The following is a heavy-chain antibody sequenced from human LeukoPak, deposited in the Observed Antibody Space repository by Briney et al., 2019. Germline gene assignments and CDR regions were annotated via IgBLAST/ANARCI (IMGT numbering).Heavy chain of an antibody. CDR2: IYYSGST. Sequence: SETLSLTCTVSGGSISSSSYYWGWNRQPPGKGLEWIGSIYYSGSTYYNPSLKSRVTISVDTSKNQFSLKLSSVTAADTAVYYCASGHSSSWNWFDPWGQGTLVTVSS. D-gene: IGHD6-13*01. V-gene: IGHV4-39*07. CDR1: GGSISSSSYY. J-gene: IGHJ5*02. CDR3: ASGHSSSWNWFDP.